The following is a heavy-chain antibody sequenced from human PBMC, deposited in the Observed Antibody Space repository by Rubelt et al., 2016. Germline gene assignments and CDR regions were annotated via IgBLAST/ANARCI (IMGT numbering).Heavy chain of an antibody. D-gene: IGHD3-10*01. J-gene: IGHJ4*02. CDR2: IRGSGGST. CDR1: GFTFSSYA. V-gene: IGHV3-23*01. CDR3: AKGSYGSGSWTFDF. Sequence: EVQLLESGGGLVQPGGSLRLSCAASGFTFSSYAMSWVRQAPGKGLEWVSGIRGSGGSTYYADSVKGRFTISRDSSKNTLYLQMNSLRAEDTAVYYCAKGSYGSGSWTFDFWGQGTLVTVSS.